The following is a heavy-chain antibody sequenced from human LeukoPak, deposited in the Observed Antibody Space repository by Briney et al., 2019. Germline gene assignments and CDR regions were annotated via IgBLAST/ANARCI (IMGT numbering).Heavy chain of an antibody. CDR2: ISYDGSNK. D-gene: IGHD1-26*01. Sequence: GGSLRLSCAASGFTFSSYGMHWVRQAPGKGLEWVAVISYDGSNKYYADSVKGRFTISRDNAKNSLYLQMNSLRAEDTAVYYCARDSNSGSYYRPGGAFDIWGQGTMVTVSS. CDR1: GFTFSSYG. J-gene: IGHJ3*02. V-gene: IGHV3-30*03. CDR3: ARDSNSGSYYRPGGAFDI.